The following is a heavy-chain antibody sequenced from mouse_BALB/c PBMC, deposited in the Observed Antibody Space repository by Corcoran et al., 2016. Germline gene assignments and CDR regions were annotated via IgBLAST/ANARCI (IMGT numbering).Heavy chain of an antibody. J-gene: IGHJ1*01. CDR2: FWWNDDK. V-gene: IGHV8-8*01. CDR1: GFSLSTSGMS. CDR3: ARRAYYGSSHWYFDV. D-gene: IGHD1-1*01. Sequence: QVTLKESGPGILQPSQTLSLTCSFSGFSLSTSGMSVGWIRQPSGKGLEWLAHFWWNDDKYYNPALKSRLTISNDTSNNQVFLNIASVVTADTATYYCARRAYYGSSHWYFDVWGAGTTVTVSS.